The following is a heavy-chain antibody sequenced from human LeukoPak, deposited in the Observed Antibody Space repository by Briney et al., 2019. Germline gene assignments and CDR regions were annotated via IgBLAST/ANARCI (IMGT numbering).Heavy chain of an antibody. V-gene: IGHV3-33*01. CDR1: GFTFSSYG. CDR3: ARELGGSYSRSGLTDY. J-gene: IGHJ4*02. D-gene: IGHD1-26*01. Sequence: GGSLRLSCAASGFTFSSYGMHWVRQAPGKGLEWVAVIWYDGSNKYYADSVKGRFTISRDNSKNTLYLQMNSLRAEDTAVYYCARELGGSYSRSGLTDYWGQGTLVTVSS. CDR2: IWYDGSNK.